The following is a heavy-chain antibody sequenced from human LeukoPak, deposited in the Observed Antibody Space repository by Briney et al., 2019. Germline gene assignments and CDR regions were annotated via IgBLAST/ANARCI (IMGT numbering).Heavy chain of an antibody. V-gene: IGHV1-18*01. CDR3: ARDSGYTYYDYVWGSPKYYFDY. D-gene: IGHD3-16*01. CDR2: ISAYNGNT. Sequence: ASVKVSCKASGYTFTSYGISWVRQAPGQGLEWMGWISAYNGNTNYAQKLQGRVTMTTDTSTSTAYMELRSLRSDDTAVYYCARDSGYTYYDYVWGSPKYYFDYWGQGTLVTVSS. CDR1: GYTFTSYG. J-gene: IGHJ4*02.